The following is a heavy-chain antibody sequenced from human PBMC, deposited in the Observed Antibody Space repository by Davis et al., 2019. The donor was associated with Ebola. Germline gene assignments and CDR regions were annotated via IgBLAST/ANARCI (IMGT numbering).Heavy chain of an antibody. Sequence: PSETLSLTCTVSGGSISSGGYYWSWIRQHPGKGLEWIGYIYYSGSTYYNPSLKSRVTISVDTSKNQFSLKLSSVTAADTAVYYCARGIWREATPFDYWGQGTLVTVSS. CDR1: GGSISSGGYY. J-gene: IGHJ4*02. D-gene: IGHD3-3*02. CDR3: ARGIWREATPFDY. V-gene: IGHV4-31*03. CDR2: IYYSGST.